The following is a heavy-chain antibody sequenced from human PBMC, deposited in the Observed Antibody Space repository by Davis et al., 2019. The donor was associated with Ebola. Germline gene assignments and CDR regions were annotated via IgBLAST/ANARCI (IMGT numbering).Heavy chain of an antibody. J-gene: IGHJ4*02. CDR3: ARAWGYNWNYADY. Sequence: GESLKISCAASGFTFSSYSMNWVRQAPGKGLEWVSSISSSSSYIYYADSVKGRFTISRDNAKNSLYLQMNSLRAEDTAVYYCARAWGYNWNYADYWGQGTLVTVSS. D-gene: IGHD1-20*01. CDR2: ISSSSSYI. CDR1: GFTFSSYS. V-gene: IGHV3-21*01.